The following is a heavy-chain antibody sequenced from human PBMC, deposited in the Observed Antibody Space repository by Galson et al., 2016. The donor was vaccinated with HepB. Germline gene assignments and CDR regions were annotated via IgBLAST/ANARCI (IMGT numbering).Heavy chain of an antibody. D-gene: IGHD1-26*01. J-gene: IGHJ4*02. Sequence: SLRLSCAASGFSFSNSGMSWVRQAPGKGLEWVSVISGSGGSTYYADSVRGRFTISRDNSKNTLYLQMNSLRAEDTAVYYCAKDLLGGTFIPYVFDYWGQGTLVTVSS. V-gene: IGHV3-23*01. CDR2: ISGSGGST. CDR3: AKDLLGGTFIPYVFDY. CDR1: GFSFSNSG.